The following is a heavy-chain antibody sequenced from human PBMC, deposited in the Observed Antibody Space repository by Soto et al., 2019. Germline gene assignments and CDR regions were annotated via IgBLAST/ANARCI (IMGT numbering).Heavy chain of an antibody. J-gene: IGHJ6*02. Sequence: QVQMVESGGGAVQPGRSLRLSCAAFNGYAMHWVRQAPGKGLEWVAVISSDGSNKFYADSVKGRFTLSRDISKNTMYLQTNSLRGEDTAVYYCAKSRIPGATLYYYYGLDLWDQGTTVTVSS. V-gene: IGHV3-30-3*02. CDR2: ISSDGSNK. CDR1: NGYA. CDR3: AKSRIPGATLYYYYGLDL. D-gene: IGHD2-2*01.